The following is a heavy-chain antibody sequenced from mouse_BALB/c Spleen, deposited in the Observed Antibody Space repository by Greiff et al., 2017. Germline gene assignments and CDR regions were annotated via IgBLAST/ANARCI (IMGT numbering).Heavy chain of an antibody. Sequence: QVQLQQSGAELVRPGSSVKISCKASGYAFSSYWMNWVKQRPGQGLEWIGQIYPGDGDTTYNGKFKGKATLTADKSSSTAYMQLSSLTSEDSAVYVCARSYRYGFAYWGQGTLVTVSA. J-gene: IGHJ3*01. V-gene: IGHV1-80*01. D-gene: IGHD2-14*01. CDR2: IYPGDGDT. CDR1: GYAFSSYW. CDR3: ARSYRYGFAY.